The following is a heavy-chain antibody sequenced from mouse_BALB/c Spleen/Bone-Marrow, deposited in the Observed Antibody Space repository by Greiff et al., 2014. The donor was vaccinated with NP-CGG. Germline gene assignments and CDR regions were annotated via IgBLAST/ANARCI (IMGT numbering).Heavy chain of an antibody. V-gene: IGHV14-3*02. Sequence: EVQLQQSGAALVKPGASVKLSCTASGFNIKDTYMHWVKQRPEQGLEWIGRIDPANGNTKYDPKFQGKATITADTSSNTVYLQLSSLTSEDTAVYYCANYYYGSHFDYWGQGTTLTVSS. J-gene: IGHJ2*01. CDR3: ANYYYGSHFDY. CDR2: IDPANGNT. D-gene: IGHD1-1*01. CDR1: GFNIKDTY.